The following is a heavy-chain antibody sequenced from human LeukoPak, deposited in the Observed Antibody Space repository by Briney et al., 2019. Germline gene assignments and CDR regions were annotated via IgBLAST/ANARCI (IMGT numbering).Heavy chain of an antibody. J-gene: IGHJ4*01. D-gene: IGHD6-13*01. CDR3: ARDGTAAGLYFDL. V-gene: IGHV3-7*01. CDR2: IRQDGSEK. CDR1: GFTFTDYW. Sequence: GGSLRLSCEVSGFTFTDYWMNWVRQAPGKGPEWVASIRQDGSEKTYVESVKGRFTISRDNTKNSLYLQLNGLRAEDTAVYYCARDGTAAGLYFDLWGQGTLVTVSS.